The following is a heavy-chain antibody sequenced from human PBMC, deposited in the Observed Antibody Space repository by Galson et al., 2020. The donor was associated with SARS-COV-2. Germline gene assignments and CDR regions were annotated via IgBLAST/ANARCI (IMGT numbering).Heavy chain of an antibody. Sequence: SGPTLVKPTQTLTLTCTFSGFSLRTNGMRVSWIRQPPGKALEWLARIDWDDDKFYSTSLRTRLTNSKDNSKNQVGLTMTKMDPVDKATYYCARTGGYVAATGHYFDYWGQGALVTVSS. V-gene: IGHV2-70*04. J-gene: IGHJ4*02. CDR1: GFSLRTNGMR. CDR3: ARTGGYVAATGHYFDY. D-gene: IGHD6-13*01. CDR2: IDWDDDK.